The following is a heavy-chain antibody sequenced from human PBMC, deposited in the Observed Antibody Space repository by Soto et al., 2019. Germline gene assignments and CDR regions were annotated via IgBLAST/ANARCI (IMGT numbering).Heavy chain of an antibody. D-gene: IGHD3-10*01. CDR3: ASAPITMVRGVSRYYYGMDV. V-gene: IGHV3-23*01. CDR2: ISGSGGST. CDR1: GFTFSSYA. J-gene: IGHJ6*02. Sequence: PGGSLRLSCAASGFTFSSYAMSWVRQAPGKGLEWVLAISGSGGSTYYADSVKGRFTISRDNSKNTLYLQMNSLRAEDTAVYYCASAPITMVRGVSRYYYGMDVWGQGTTVTVSS.